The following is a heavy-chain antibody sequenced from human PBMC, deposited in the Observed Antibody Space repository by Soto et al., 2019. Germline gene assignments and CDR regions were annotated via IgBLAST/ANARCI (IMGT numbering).Heavy chain of an antibody. CDR3: ARVGESGSYYYYYGMDV. Sequence: ASVKVSCKASGYTFTSYYMHWVRQAPGQGLEWMGIINPSGGSTSYAQKFQGRVTMTRDTSTSTVYMELSSLRSEDTAVYYCARVGESGSYYYYYGMDVWGQGTTVTVSS. D-gene: IGHD1-26*01. V-gene: IGHV1-46*01. CDR2: INPSGGST. J-gene: IGHJ6*02. CDR1: GYTFTSYY.